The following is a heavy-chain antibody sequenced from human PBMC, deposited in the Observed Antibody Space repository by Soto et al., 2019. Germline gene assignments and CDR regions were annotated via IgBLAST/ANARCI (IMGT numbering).Heavy chain of an antibody. CDR2: IRSKAYGGTT. D-gene: IGHD5-12*01. V-gene: IGHV3-49*03. Sequence: PGGSLRLSCTASGFTFGDYAMSWFRQAPGKGLEWVGFIRSKAYGGTTEYAASVKGRFTISRDDSKSIAYLQMNSLKTEDTAVYYCTRELQVDYDSYYYYGMDVWGQGTTVTVSS. J-gene: IGHJ6*02. CDR1: GFTFGDYA. CDR3: TRELQVDYDSYYYYGMDV.